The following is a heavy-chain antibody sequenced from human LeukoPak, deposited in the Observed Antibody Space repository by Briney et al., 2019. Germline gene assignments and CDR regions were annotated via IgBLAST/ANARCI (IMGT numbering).Heavy chain of an antibody. D-gene: IGHD5-12*01. CDR1: GSTFSTYA. CDR3: AKVMLGTVALDC. V-gene: IGHV3-30*04. J-gene: IGHJ4*02. Sequence: GRSLTLSCAASGSTFSTYAMHWVRQAPGKGLEWVAVISYDGSNKYYADSVKGRFTFSRDNSKNTLYLQMNSLRAEDTAIYYCAKVMLGTVALDCWGQGTLVTVSS. CDR2: ISYDGSNK.